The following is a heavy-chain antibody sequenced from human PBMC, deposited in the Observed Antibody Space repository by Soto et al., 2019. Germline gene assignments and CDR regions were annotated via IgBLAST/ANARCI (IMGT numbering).Heavy chain of an antibody. V-gene: IGHV4-30-2*01. CDR2: IYHSGST. J-gene: IGHJ5*02. CDR3: ARDDLYGGWFDP. Sequence: QLQLQESGSGLVKPSQTLSLTCAVSGGSISSGGYSWNWIRRPPGKGLEWIGYIYHSGSTYYNPSLKSRVTVSVDKSKNHLSLKLSSVTAADTAVYYCARDDLYGGWFDPWGQGTLVTVSS. D-gene: IGHD4-17*01. CDR1: GGSISSGGYS.